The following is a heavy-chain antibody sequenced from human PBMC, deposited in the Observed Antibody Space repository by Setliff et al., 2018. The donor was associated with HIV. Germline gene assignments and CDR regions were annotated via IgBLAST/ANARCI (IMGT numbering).Heavy chain of an antibody. CDR1: GGSIWNYY. CDR3: ARQVTVVGYFETAAGSFNY. Sequence: PFLPFPASGGSIWNYYWSWIRQPPGKGLEWIGTIYYSGSPYYNPSLKSRVTISTDTSKNQFSLKVRSGTAADTAVYYCARQVTVVGYFETAAGSFNYWGQGTLVTVSS. D-gene: IGHD2-21*01. CDR2: IYYSGSP. V-gene: IGHV4-39*01. J-gene: IGHJ4*02.